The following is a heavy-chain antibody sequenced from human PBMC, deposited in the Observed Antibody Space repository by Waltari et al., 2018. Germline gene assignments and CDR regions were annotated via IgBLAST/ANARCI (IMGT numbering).Heavy chain of an antibody. J-gene: IGHJ5*02. Sequence: EVQLVESGGGLVQPGGSLRLSCAASGFTFSSHWMHWVRQAPGKGLVWVSRINTDGSDTAYADSVRGRVTISRDNAKNTLFLQMNSLRVEDTAVYYCARAYSGKKNPKESWGQGTLVTVSS. CDR1: GFTFSSHW. V-gene: IGHV3-74*03. D-gene: IGHD4-4*01. CDR3: ARAYSGKKNPKES. CDR2: INTDGSDT.